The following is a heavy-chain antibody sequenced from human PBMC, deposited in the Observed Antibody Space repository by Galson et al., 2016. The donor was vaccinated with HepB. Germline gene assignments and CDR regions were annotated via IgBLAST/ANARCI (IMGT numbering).Heavy chain of an antibody. V-gene: IGHV1-69*13. J-gene: IGHJ3*01. Sequence: SVKVSCKASGGTFSSYTISWVRQAPGQGLEWMGAIIPIFGTANYAQKFQGRVTITADESTGTAYMELSSLTPEDTAVYYCAFHAYYHDSSGYAFAVWGQGTMVTVSS. D-gene: IGHD3-22*01. CDR2: IIPIFGTA. CDR3: AFHAYYHDSSGYAFAV. CDR1: GGTFSSYT.